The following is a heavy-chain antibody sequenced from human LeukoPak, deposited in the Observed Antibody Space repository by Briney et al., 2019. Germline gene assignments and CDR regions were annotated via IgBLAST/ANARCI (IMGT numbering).Heavy chain of an antibody. D-gene: IGHD6-19*01. CDR2: ISGSGGST. V-gene: IGHV3-23*01. Sequence: GGSLRLSCAASGFTFSSYGMSWVRQAPGKGLEWVSAISGSGGSTYYADSVKGRFTISRDNSKNTLYLQMNSLRAEDTAVYYCAKDPWSSGPQGWFDPWGQGTLVTVSS. CDR1: GFTFSSYG. CDR3: AKDPWSSGPQGWFDP. J-gene: IGHJ5*02.